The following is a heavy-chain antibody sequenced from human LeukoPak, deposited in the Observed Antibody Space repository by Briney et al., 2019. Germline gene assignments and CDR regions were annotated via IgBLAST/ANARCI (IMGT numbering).Heavy chain of an antibody. Sequence: PSETLSLTCTVSGGSISSSSYYWGWIRQPPGKGLEWIGSIYYSGSTYYNPSLKSRVTISVDTSKNQFSLKLSSVTAADTAVYYCARGYCSGGSCYRYYYYGMDVWGQGTTVTVSS. CDR2: IYYSGST. CDR3: ARGYCSGGSCYRYYYYGMDV. J-gene: IGHJ6*02. D-gene: IGHD2-15*01. CDR1: GGSISSSSYY. V-gene: IGHV4-39*01.